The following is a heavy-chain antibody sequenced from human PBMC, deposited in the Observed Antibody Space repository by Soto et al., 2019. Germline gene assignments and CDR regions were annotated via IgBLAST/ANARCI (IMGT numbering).Heavy chain of an antibody. CDR1: AGSISSHNW. CDR2: IYHSGST. Sequence: QVLLQESGPRLVKPSETLSLTCTVSAGSISSHNWWTWVRQPPGEGLEWIGEIYHSGSTNYNPSLQSRVTISVDKAKNQFSLKVTSVTAADTAVYYCARSLAAGGVHIWLDPWGQGALVTVSS. V-gene: IGHV4-4*02. D-gene: IGHD6-13*01. CDR3: ARSLAAGGVHIWLDP. J-gene: IGHJ5*02.